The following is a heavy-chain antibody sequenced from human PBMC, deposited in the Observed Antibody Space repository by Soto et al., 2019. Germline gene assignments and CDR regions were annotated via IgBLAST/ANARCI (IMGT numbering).Heavy chain of an antibody. CDR3: AKDPRKRYRSRYHYFHQ. Sequence: GGSLRLSCAASGFTLSNYAMSWVRQAPGKGLEWVSGIRAGGDSTYYADSVKGRFTISRDNSKNTLYLQMNSLRDDDTAVYYCAKDPRKRYRSRYHYFHQWGLGTLVTVSS. CDR2: IRAGGDST. V-gene: IGHV3-23*01. J-gene: IGHJ4*02. CDR1: GFTLSNYA. D-gene: IGHD3-16*02.